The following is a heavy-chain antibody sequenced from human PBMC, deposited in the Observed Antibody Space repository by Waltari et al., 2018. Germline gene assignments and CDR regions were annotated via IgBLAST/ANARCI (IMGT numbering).Heavy chain of an antibody. CDR3: VHTTHGNVHWGP. V-gene: IGHV5-51*01. D-gene: IGHD3-16*01. J-gene: IGHJ5*02. CDR1: GYSLTNYW. Sequence: EVQLVQSGAEVKKPGESLKISCEVSGYSLTNYWIGWVRQMAGTGLEWIGVINLGDSDATYSPSFQGQVTISADKFINTAYLQWSSLKASDTAMYYCVHTTHGNVHWGPWGQGTLVTVSS. CDR2: INLGDSDA.